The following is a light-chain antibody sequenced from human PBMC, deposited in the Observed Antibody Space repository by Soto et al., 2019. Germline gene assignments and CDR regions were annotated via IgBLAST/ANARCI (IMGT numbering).Light chain of an antibody. Sequence: QSALTQPPSASGSPGQSVTISCTGTSSDVGGYNYVSWYQQHPGKAPKLMISEVSKRPSGVPDRFSGSKSGNTASLTVAGLQAEDEADYYSSSCAGNNNVVFGGGTKLTVL. J-gene: IGLJ2*01. CDR1: SSDVGGYNY. V-gene: IGLV2-8*01. CDR3: SSCAGNNNVV. CDR2: EVS.